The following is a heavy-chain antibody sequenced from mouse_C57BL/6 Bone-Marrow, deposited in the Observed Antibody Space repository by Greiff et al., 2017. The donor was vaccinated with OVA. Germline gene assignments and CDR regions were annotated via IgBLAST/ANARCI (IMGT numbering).Heavy chain of an antibody. CDR1: GYAFSSYW. CDR2: IYPGDGDT. J-gene: IGHJ4*01. V-gene: IGHV1-80*01. CDR3: ARDTTEVGRYYAMDY. D-gene: IGHD1-1*01. Sequence: VQLQQSGAELVKPGASVKISCKASGYAFSSYWMNWVKQRPGKGLEWIGQIYPGDGDTNYNGKFKGKATLTADKSSSTAYMQLSSLTSEDSAVYFCARDTTEVGRYYAMDYWGQGTSVTVSS.